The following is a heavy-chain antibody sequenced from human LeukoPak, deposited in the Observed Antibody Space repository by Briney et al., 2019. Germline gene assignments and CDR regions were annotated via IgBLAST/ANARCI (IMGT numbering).Heavy chain of an antibody. D-gene: IGHD5-24*01. V-gene: IGHV4-39*07. J-gene: IGHJ4*02. CDR3: ARDGYNPIDY. Sequence: PSETLSLTCTVSGGSISSSSYSWGWLRQPPGKGLEWIGTIYYSGSTYYNPSLKSRVTISVDTSKNQFSLRLSSVTAADTAVYYCARDGYNPIDYWGQGTLVTVSS. CDR2: IYYSGST. CDR1: GGSISSSSYS.